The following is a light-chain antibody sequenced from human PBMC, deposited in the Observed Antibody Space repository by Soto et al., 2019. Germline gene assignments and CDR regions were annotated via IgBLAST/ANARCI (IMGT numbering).Light chain of an antibody. CDR2: LERSGSY. J-gene: IGLJ2*01. V-gene: IGLV4-60*02. Sequence: QSVLTQSSSASASLGSSVKLTCTLSSGHSSYIIAWHQQQPGKAPRYLMKLERSGSYNKGSGVPDRFSGSSSGADRYLTISNLQFEDEADYYCETWDSNTRLFGGGTKLTVL. CDR1: SGHSSYI. CDR3: ETWDSNTRL.